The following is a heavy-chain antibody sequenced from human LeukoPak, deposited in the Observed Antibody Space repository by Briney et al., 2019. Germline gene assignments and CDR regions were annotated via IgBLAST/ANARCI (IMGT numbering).Heavy chain of an antibody. V-gene: IGHV3-11*04. CDR2: ISSSGSTI. CDR3: ARDIGDCSSLSCYNHYYYMDV. D-gene: IGHD2-2*02. J-gene: IGHJ6*03. CDR1: GFTFSDYY. Sequence: PGGSLRLSCAASGFTFSDYYMSWIRQAPGKGLEWVSYISSSGSTIYYADSVKGRFTISRDNAKNSLYLQMNSLRDEDTAVYYCARDIGDCSSLSCYNHYYYMDVWGKGTTVTVSS.